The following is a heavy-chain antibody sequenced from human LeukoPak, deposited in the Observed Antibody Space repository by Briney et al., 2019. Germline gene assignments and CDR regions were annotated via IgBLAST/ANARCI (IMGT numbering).Heavy chain of an antibody. V-gene: IGHV1-2*02. CDR3: AREDFGAARGVDP. Sequence: ASVKVSCKASGYTFTGYYMHWVRQAPRQGLEWMGWINPNSGGTNYAQKLQGRVTMTRDTSISTAYMELSRLRSDDTAVYYCAREDFGAARGVDPWGQGTLVTVSS. CDR2: INPNSGGT. D-gene: IGHD3-10*01. J-gene: IGHJ5*02. CDR1: GYTFTGYY.